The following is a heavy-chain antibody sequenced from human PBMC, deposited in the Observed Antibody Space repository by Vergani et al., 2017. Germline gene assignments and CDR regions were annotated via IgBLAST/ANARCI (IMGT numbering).Heavy chain of an antibody. V-gene: IGHV3-9*01. J-gene: IGHJ3*01. Sequence: EVDLVESGGGLAQPGGSLRLSCEASGITFWKFGMHWVRQGPGKGLEWVSGISWNSGAVDYADSVRGRFTISRDNAKNSLYLDMSSLRAEDTAVYYCVRDVRVSRTWGQGTLVAFSS. CDR1: GITFWKFG. CDR2: ISWNSGAV. CDR3: VRDVRVSRT.